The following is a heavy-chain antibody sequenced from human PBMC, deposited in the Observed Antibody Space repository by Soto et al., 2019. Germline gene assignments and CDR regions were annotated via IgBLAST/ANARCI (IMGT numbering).Heavy chain of an antibody. J-gene: IGHJ6*02. D-gene: IGHD6-13*01. V-gene: IGHV6-1*01. Sequence: PSHTRSRACAISGYRVSSNSAALNWIRQSRSRGLEWLGRPYYRSKWYNVYAVSVKSRITINPDTSENQFSLQRNSVTPEDTAVYYCAREGYSSSWLLADYYYYGIDVCAQPTTVTVSS. CDR3: AREGYSSSWLLADYYYYGIDV. CDR1: GYRVSSNSAA. CDR2: PYYRSKWYN.